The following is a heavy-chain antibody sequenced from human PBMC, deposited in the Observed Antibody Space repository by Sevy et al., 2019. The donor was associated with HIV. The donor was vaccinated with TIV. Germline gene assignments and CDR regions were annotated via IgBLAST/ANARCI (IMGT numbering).Heavy chain of an antibody. CDR1: GASLSSGPSY. J-gene: IGHJ3*02. CDR3: ARDTFDKRTYCIRNDPGLCTFDI. Sequence: KQSQTLSLTCTVSGASLSSGPSYWTWIRQPAGKGLEWIGRIHAGGTTNYNPSLKSQVTISVDTSKNQFSLRLTSVTAADTAVYYWARDTFDKRTYCIRNDPGLCTFDIWGPGTTVTVSS. CDR2: IHAGGTT. V-gene: IGHV4-61*02. D-gene: IGHD2-21*01.